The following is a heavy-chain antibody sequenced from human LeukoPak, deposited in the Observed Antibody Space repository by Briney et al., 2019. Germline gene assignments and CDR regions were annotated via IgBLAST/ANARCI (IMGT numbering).Heavy chain of an antibody. Sequence: PSETLSLTCTVSGGSISSSSYYWGWIRQPPGKGLEWIGSIYYSGSTYYNPSLKSRVTISVDTSKNQFSLKLSSVTAADTAVYYCARITMILVVITVVDAFDIWGQGTMVTVSS. J-gene: IGHJ3*02. CDR2: IYYSGST. D-gene: IGHD3-22*01. CDR3: ARITMILVVITVVDAFDI. CDR1: GGSISSSSYY. V-gene: IGHV4-39*01.